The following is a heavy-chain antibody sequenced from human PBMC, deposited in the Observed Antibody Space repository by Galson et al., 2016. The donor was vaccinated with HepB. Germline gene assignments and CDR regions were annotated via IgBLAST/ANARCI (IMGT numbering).Heavy chain of an antibody. D-gene: IGHD3-3*01. V-gene: IGHV4-31*03. CDR2: IYYSGST. J-gene: IGHJ4*02. CDR3: ARVGRLDFWLGYYVPPFDY. CDR1: GGFINSGGDH. Sequence: TLSLTCIVSGGFINSGGDHWSWIRQHPRKGLEWIGFIYYSGSTYYNPSLQSRVTISVDTSKNQFSLKLSSVTAADTAVYYCARVGRLDFWLGYYVPPFDYWGRGTLVTVSS.